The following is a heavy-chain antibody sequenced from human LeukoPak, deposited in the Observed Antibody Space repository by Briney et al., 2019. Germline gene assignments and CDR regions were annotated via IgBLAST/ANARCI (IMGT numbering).Heavy chain of an antibody. D-gene: IGHD3-22*01. J-gene: IGHJ4*02. CDR3: ARDNYDSSGYYFD. V-gene: IGHV3-48*03. Sequence: PGGSLRLSCAASGFTFSSYEMNWVRQAPGKGLEWVSYISSSGSTTHYADSVKGRFTISRDNAKKSLYLQMNSLRAEDTAVYYCARDNYDSSGYYFDWGQETLVTVSS. CDR1: GFTFSSYE. CDR2: ISSSGSTT.